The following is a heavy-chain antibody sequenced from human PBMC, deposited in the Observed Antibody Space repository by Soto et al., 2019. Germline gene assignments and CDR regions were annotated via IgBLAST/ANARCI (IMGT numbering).Heavy chain of an antibody. J-gene: IGHJ6*02. CDR3: ARYCSSTSCYSYYYGMDV. CDR1: GYTFTSYG. D-gene: IGHD2-2*02. CDR2: ISAYNGNT. Sequence: QVQLVQSGAEVKKPGASVKVSCKASGYTFTSYGISWVRQAPGQGLEWMGWISAYNGNTNYAQKLQGRVTMTTDTSPSTAYMELRSLRSDDTAVYYCARYCSSTSCYSYYYGMDVWGQGTTVTVSS. V-gene: IGHV1-18*04.